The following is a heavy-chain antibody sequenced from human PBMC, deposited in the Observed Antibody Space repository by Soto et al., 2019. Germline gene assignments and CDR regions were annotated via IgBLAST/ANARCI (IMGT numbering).Heavy chain of an antibody. CDR1: GGSISSGDYY. CDR3: ARDVDIVATKRYFDL. J-gene: IGHJ2*01. D-gene: IGHD5-12*01. Sequence: QVQLQESGPGLVKPSQTLSLTCTVSGGSISSGDYYWSWIRQPPGKGLEWIGYIYYSGSTYYNPSLKSRVTISVDTSKTQFSLKLSSVTAADTAVYYCARDVDIVATKRYFDLWGRGTLVTVSS. CDR2: IYYSGST. V-gene: IGHV4-30-4*01.